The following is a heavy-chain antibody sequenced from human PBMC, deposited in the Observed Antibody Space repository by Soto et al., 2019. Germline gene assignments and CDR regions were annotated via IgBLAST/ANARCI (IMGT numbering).Heavy chain of an antibody. CDR2: ISYDGSNK. Sequence: GGSLRLSCAASGFTFSSYGMHWVRQAPGKGLEWVAVISYDGSNKYYADSVKGRFTISRDNSKNTLYLQMNSLRAEDTAVYYCAKDREYSSGWYNWFDPWGQGTLVTVSS. D-gene: IGHD6-19*01. J-gene: IGHJ5*02. CDR1: GFTFSSYG. CDR3: AKDREYSSGWYNWFDP. V-gene: IGHV3-30*18.